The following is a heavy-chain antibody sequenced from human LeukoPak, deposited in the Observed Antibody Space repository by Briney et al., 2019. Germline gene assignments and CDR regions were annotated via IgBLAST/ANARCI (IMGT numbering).Heavy chain of an antibody. CDR3: ALVVAATPVGDY. J-gene: IGHJ4*02. Sequence: GGSLRLSCAASGFTVSSNYMSWVRQAPGKGLEWVSVIYSGGSTYYADSVKGRFTISRDNSKNTLYLQMNSLRAEDTAVYYCALVVAATPVGDYWGQGTLVTVSS. V-gene: IGHV3-66*01. D-gene: IGHD2-15*01. CDR2: IYSGGST. CDR1: GFTVSSNY.